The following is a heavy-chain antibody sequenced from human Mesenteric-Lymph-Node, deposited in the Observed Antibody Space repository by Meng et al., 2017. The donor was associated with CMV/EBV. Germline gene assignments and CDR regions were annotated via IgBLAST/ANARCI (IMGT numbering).Heavy chain of an antibody. CDR1: GFTVSSNY. CDR3: ARDPMGLVVTVYGMDV. Sequence: GGSLRLSCAASGFTVSSNYMSWVRQAPGKGPEWVSVIYSGGSTYYADSVKGRFTISRDNSKNTLYLQMNSLRAEDTAVYYCARDPMGLVVTVYGMDVWGQGTTVTVSS. V-gene: IGHV3-53*01. CDR2: IYSGGST. J-gene: IGHJ6*02. D-gene: IGHD3-22*01.